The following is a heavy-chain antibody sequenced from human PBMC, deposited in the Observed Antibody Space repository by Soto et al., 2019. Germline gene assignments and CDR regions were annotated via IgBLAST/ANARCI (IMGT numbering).Heavy chain of an antibody. Sequence: SETLSLTCTVSGGSISSGGYYWSWIRQHPGKGLEWIGYIYYSGSTYYNPSLKSRVTISVDTSKNQFSLKLSSVTAADTAVYYCARVGIFGVVIRHPMDVWGKGTTVTVSS. CDR2: IYYSGST. D-gene: IGHD3-3*01. V-gene: IGHV4-31*03. J-gene: IGHJ6*04. CDR1: GGSISSGGYY. CDR3: ARVGIFGVVIRHPMDV.